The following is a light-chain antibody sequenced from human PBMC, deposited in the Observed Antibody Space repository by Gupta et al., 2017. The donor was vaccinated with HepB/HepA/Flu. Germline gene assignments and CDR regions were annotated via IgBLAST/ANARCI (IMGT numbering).Light chain of an antibody. CDR1: NSNIGSNT. J-gene: IGLJ2*01. CDR2: SHN. Sequence: QSVLPQPPSASGTPGQRVTFSCSGSNSNIGSNTVNWYQQFPGTAPKLLIYSHNQRPSGVPDRFSGSKSGTSASLAISGLRAEDEADYCCAAWDDSLNGVVFGGGTKLTVL. V-gene: IGLV1-44*01. CDR3: AAWDDSLNGVV.